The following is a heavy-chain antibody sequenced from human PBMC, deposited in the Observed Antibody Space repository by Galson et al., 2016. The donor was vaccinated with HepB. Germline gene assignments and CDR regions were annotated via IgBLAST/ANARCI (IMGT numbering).Heavy chain of an antibody. J-gene: IGHJ5*02. CDR2: ISGTGYNT. V-gene: IGHV3-23*01. CDR3: AKCLWVRGVYPFDP. Sequence: SLRLSCAASDFTFSSYALNWVRQAPGKGLEWVSAISGTGYNTQYADSVKGRFTISRDNSKNTLYLQMNSLRAEDTAVYYCAKCLWVRGVYPFDPWGQGTLVIVSS. CDR1: DFTFSSYA. D-gene: IGHD3-10*01.